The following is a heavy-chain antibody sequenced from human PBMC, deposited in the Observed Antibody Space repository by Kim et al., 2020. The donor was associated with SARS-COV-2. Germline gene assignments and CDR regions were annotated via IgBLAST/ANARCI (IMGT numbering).Heavy chain of an antibody. V-gene: IGHV4-30-2*05. J-gene: IGHJ6*02. Sequence: PSLKSRVTISVDTSKNQFSLKLSSVTAADTAVYYCARDERVYYYYGMDVWGQGTTVTVSS. D-gene: IGHD1-1*01. CDR3: ARDERVYYYYGMDV.